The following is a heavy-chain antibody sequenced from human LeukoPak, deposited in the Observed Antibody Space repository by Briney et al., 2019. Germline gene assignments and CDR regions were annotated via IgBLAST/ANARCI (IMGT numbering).Heavy chain of an antibody. CDR2: IKQGGSKK. CDR1: GFTFSSYW. CDR3: ARDIELRVAFDI. Sequence: PGGSLRLSCAASGFTFSSYWMSWVRQAPGKGLEGVANIKQGGSKKYYVDSVKGRFTISRDNAKNSLYLQMNSLRAEDTAVYYCARDIELRVAFDIWGQGTMVTVSS. V-gene: IGHV3-7*01. D-gene: IGHD1-26*01. J-gene: IGHJ3*02.